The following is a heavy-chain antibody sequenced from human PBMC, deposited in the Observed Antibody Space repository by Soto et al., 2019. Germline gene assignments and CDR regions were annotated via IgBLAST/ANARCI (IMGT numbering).Heavy chain of an antibody. D-gene: IGHD1-26*01. CDR1: GFTVSSNY. V-gene: IGHV3-53*01. CDR2: IYSGGST. Sequence: EVQLVESGGGLIQPGVSLRLSCAASGFTVSSNYMSWVRQAPGKGLEWVSVIYSGGSTYYADSVKGRFTIPRDNSKNTVHLQMNSLRAEDTAVYYCAREWELPNYYGMDVWGQGTTVTVSS. J-gene: IGHJ6*02. CDR3: AREWELPNYYGMDV.